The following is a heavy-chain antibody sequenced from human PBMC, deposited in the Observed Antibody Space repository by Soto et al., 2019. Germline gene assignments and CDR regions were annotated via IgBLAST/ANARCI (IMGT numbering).Heavy chain of an antibody. CDR2: ISGSGGST. J-gene: IGHJ4*02. V-gene: IGHV3-23*01. CDR1: GFTFSSYA. CDR3: AKDIDRSSGWQH. Sequence: GVSLRLSCAASGFTFSSYAMSWVRQAPGKGLEWVSAISGSGGSTYYADSVKGRFTISRDNSKNTLYLQMNSLRAEDTAVYYCAKDIDRSSGWQHWGQGTLVTVSS. D-gene: IGHD6-19*01.